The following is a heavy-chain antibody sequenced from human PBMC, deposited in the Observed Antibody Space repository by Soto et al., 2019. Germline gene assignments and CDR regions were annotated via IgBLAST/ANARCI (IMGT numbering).Heavy chain of an antibody. Sequence: QVQLQESGPGLVKPSETLSLTCTVSGGSISSYYWSWIRQPPGKGLEYIGYIYYSGSTNYNPSLKSRVTISLGTSKNQFSLRLSSVTAADTAVYDCATLWNDFEYWGQGNLVTVSS. CDR1: GGSISSYY. J-gene: IGHJ4*02. CDR2: IYYSGST. V-gene: IGHV4-59*08. CDR3: ATLWNDFEY. D-gene: IGHD1-1*01.